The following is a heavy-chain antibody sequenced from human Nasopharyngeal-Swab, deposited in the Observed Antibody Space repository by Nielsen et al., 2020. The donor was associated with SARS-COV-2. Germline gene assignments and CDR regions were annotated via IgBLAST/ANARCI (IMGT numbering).Heavy chain of an antibody. Sequence: GSLRLSCTVSGGSISSYYWSWIRQPPGKGLEWIGYIYCSGSTNYNPSLKSRVTISVDTSKNQFSLKLSSVTAADTAVYYCARGPLTTVDPFDYWGQGTLVTVSS. CDR3: ARGPLTTVDPFDY. V-gene: IGHV4-59*01. CDR1: GGSISSYY. CDR2: IYCSGST. J-gene: IGHJ4*02. D-gene: IGHD4-23*01.